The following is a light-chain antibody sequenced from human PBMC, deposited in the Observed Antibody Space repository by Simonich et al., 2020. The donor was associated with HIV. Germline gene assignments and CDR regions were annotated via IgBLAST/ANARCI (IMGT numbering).Light chain of an antibody. CDR1: SGHSSYA. CDR3: QTWGTGSWV. Sequence: QLVLTQSPSASASLGASVKLTCTLSSGHSSYAIAWHQQQPEKGPRYLMKHNSDGSPSKGDGIPDRFSGSSSGAERYLTISSLQSEDEAEYYCQTWGTGSWVFGGGAKLTVL. J-gene: IGLJ3*02. V-gene: IGLV4-69*01. CDR2: HNSDGSP.